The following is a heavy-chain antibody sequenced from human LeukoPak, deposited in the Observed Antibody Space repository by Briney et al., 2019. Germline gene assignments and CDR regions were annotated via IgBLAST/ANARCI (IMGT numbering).Heavy chain of an antibody. D-gene: IGHD4-23*01. J-gene: IGHJ4*02. V-gene: IGHV4-31*03. CDR1: GGSISSGGYY. CDR2: IYYSGST. CDR3: ARVPYGGNSGVIDY. Sequence: SETLSLTCTVSGGSISSGGYYWSWIRQHPGQGLEWIGYIYYSGSTYYNPSLKSRVTISVDTSKNQFSLRLSSVTAADTAVYYCARVPYGGNSGVIDYWGQGTLVTVSS.